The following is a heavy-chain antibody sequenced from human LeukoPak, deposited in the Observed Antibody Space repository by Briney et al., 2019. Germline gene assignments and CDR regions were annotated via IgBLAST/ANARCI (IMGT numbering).Heavy chain of an antibody. CDR2: ISDSGGST. CDR3: AKDTSIGRYCTNDVCSPFDY. CDR1: GFTFSSCA. V-gene: IGHV3-23*01. J-gene: IGHJ4*02. D-gene: IGHD2-8*01. Sequence: PGGSLRLSCAASGFTFSSCAMSWVRQAPGKGLEWISAISDSGGSTYDADSVKGRFTISRDNSKNTLYLQMNSLRAEDTAVYYCAKDTSIGRYCTNDVCSPFDYWGQGTLVTVSS.